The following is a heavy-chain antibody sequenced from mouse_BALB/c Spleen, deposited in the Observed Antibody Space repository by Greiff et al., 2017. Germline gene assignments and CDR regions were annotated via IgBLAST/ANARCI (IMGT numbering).Heavy chain of an antibody. CDR2: ISYSGST. CDR1: GDSITSGY. J-gene: IGHJ1*01. Sequence: EVKLQESGPSLVKPSQTLSLTCSVTGDSITSGYWNWIRKFPGNKLEYMGYISYSGSTYYNPSLKSRISITRDTSKNQYYLQLNSVTTEDTATYYCARGGPRYWYFDVWGAGTTVTVSS. CDR3: ARGGPRYWYFDV. V-gene: IGHV3-8*02.